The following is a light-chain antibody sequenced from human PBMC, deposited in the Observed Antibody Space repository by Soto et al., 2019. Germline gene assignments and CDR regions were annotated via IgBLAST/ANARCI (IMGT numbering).Light chain of an antibody. V-gene: IGKV2-30*01. J-gene: IGKJ1*01. CDR3: MQGGHWPWT. CDR1: QSLEYSDGKTY. CDR2: KVS. Sequence: DVVMTQSPLSLPVTLGHPASISCTSSQSLEYSDGKTYLNWFLQRPGQSPRRLIYKVSNRDSGVPDRISGSGSGTDFTLKISRXEAEDVGIYYCMQGGHWPWTFGQGTKVDIK.